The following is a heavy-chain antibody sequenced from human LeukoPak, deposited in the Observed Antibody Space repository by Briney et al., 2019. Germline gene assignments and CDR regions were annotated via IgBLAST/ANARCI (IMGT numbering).Heavy chain of an antibody. Sequence: ASVKVSCKTSGYTFTGYYIHWVRQAPGQGLEWMGWINPNNGGTNYAQKFQGRVTMTRDTSISTAYMELSRLRSDDTAVYYCARDRLTGYEDFDIWGQGTMVTASS. J-gene: IGHJ3*02. CDR3: ARDRLTGYEDFDI. CDR2: INPNNGGT. V-gene: IGHV1-2*02. CDR1: GYTFTGYY. D-gene: IGHD3-9*01.